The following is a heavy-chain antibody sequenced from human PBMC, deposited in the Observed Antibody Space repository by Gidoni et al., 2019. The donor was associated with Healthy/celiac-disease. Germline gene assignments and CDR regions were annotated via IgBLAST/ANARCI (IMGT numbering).Heavy chain of an antibody. D-gene: IGHD3-16*02. CDR1: GGPLSSYY. V-gene: IGHV4-59*01. J-gene: IGHJ4*02. CDR2: IYYSGRN. Sequence: QVKLPESGPGLVKPSETLSLTCTVSGGPLSSYYWRWIRQPPGKGLELIGYIYYSGRNNYTPALKNRVTISVDTYKNQCSLRLSSVTAAYTAVYYCARGYRNYDYVWGSYRYACRFDYWGQGTLVTVSS. CDR3: ARGYRNYDYVWGSYRYACRFDY.